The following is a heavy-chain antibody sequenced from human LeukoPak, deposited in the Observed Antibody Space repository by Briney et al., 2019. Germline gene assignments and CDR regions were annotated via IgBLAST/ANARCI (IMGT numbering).Heavy chain of an antibody. CDR3: ARGWPEYYYHSNSGII. J-gene: IGHJ3*02. V-gene: IGHV4-39*01. Sequence: PSETLSLTCIVSGGSISSSTYYWVWIRQPPGKGLEWIGSIYYSGSTYYNPSLKSRVTISVDTSKNQFSLNLSSVTAADTAVYYCARGWPEYYYHSNSGIIWGQGTMVTVSS. D-gene: IGHD3-22*01. CDR2: IYYSGST. CDR1: GGSISSSTYY.